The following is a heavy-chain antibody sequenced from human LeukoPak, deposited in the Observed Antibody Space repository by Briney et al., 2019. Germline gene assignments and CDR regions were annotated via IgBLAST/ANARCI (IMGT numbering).Heavy chain of an antibody. V-gene: IGHV3-7*01. CDR3: VKDRGWNTFDY. J-gene: IGHJ4*02. CDR1: GFTLGVSW. CDR2: IKEDGSVK. D-gene: IGHD1/OR15-1a*01. Sequence: PGGSVRLPCAASGFTLGVSWMSWVRQAPGKGLEGVGNIKEDGSVKNYVDSVKGRLTISRDNAKSSLFLQMNNRRVEDTAVYYCVKDRGWNTFDYWGQGILVTVSS.